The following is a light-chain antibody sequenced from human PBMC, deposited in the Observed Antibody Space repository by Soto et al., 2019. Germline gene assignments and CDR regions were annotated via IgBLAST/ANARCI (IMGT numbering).Light chain of an antibody. Sequence: DIQMTQSPSSLSASVGDRVTITCRASQSISSYLNWYQQKPGKAPTLLIYAASSLQSGVPSRFSGSGSGTDFTLTISSLQPEEFATYYCQQSYSTPITFGQGTRLEIK. CDR1: QSISSY. J-gene: IGKJ5*01. CDR3: QQSYSTPIT. V-gene: IGKV1-39*01. CDR2: AAS.